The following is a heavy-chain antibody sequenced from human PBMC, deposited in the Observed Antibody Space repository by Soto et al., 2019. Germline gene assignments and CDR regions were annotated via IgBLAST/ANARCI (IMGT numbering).Heavy chain of an antibody. V-gene: IGHV3-23*01. J-gene: IGHJ3*01. D-gene: IGHD3-22*01. CDR1: GFTFSTYA. Sequence: GGSLRLSCAGSGFTFSTYAMSWVRQAPGKGLEWVSGISATGAGTYYAESVRGRFSISRDNTKNSVYLQMNSLRAEDTAVYYCARVVYFDRSAYGLWGQGTMVTVSS. CDR3: ARVVYFDRSAYGL. CDR2: ISATGAGT.